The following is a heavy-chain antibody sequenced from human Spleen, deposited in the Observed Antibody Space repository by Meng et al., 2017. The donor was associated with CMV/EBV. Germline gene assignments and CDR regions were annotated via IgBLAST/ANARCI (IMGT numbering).Heavy chain of an antibody. D-gene: IGHD2-2*01. CDR1: GFSFSSYA. J-gene: IGHJ4*02. Sequence: GESLKISCAASGFSFSSYAMSWVRQAPGKGLEWVSVSYNGGSSTDYADSVKGRFTISRDNSKNTLYLQMDTLRAEDAAVYYCTHQGRIVVAPTANYYWGQGTLVTVSS. CDR3: THQGRIVVAPTANYY. V-gene: IGHV3-23*03. CDR2: SYNGGSST.